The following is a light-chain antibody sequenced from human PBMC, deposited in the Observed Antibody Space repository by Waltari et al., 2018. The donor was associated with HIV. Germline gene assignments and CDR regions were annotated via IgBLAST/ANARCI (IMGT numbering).Light chain of an antibody. Sequence: EIVVTQFPATLSLSPGARATLSCRVSQRVSIYFAWYRQKPGQAPRLLIYDASTRAAGIPTRFSGSGSETDFTLTISSLEPDDSAVYYCQQRGVWPLTFGQGTRLEIK. CDR2: DAS. J-gene: IGKJ5*01. V-gene: IGKV3-11*01. CDR3: QQRGVWPLT. CDR1: QRVSIY.